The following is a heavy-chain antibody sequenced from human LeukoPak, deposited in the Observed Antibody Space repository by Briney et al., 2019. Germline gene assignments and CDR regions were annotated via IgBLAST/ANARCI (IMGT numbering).Heavy chain of an antibody. J-gene: IGHJ3*02. D-gene: IGHD6-13*01. Sequence: ASVKVSCKASGYTFSGSYVHWVRQAPGQGLEWMGRINPNSGDTNYAQKFQGRVTMTRDTSISTAYMELSRLRSDDTAVYYCARDRLGYSSSWHGGGGQGGGSHAFDIWGQGTMVTVSS. V-gene: IGHV1-2*06. CDR3: ARDRLGYSSSWHGGGGQGGGSHAFDI. CDR2: INPNSGDT. CDR1: GYTFSGSY.